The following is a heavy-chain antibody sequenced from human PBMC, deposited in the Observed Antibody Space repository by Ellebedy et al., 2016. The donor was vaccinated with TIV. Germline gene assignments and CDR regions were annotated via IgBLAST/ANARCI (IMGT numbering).Heavy chain of an antibody. CDR3: AHGSGWVFDL. CDR2: IYWNDDN. CDR1: GFPLTTSGVA. D-gene: IGHD6-19*01. V-gene: IGHV2-5*01. J-gene: IGHJ4*02. Sequence: SGPTLVKPTQTLTLTCTFSGFPLTTSGVAVGWFRQPPGKALEWLTLIYWNDDNPYSPYLQSRLTITRDTSKHQVVLTMTNMDPVDTATYYCAHGSGWVFDLWGQGILVTVSS.